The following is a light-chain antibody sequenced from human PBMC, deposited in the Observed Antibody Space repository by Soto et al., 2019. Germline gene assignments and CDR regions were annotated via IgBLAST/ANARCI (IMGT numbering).Light chain of an antibody. CDR1: KSVRSNY. J-gene: IGKJ1*01. CDR2: GAS. CDR3: QQYGSSGT. Sequence: EIAIAQSPATLFVSPEERATLSCRASKSVRSNYLAWFQQKPGQAPRLLIYGASSTATGIPDRFSGSGSGTYFTLTISILEPEDSAEYYWQQYGSSGTFGQGTKVDIK. V-gene: IGKV3-20*01.